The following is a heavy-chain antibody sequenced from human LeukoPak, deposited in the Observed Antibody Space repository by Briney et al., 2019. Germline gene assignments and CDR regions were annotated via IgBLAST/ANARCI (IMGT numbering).Heavy chain of an antibody. V-gene: IGHV1-2*06. Sequence: ASVKVSCKASGYTFTGYYMHWVRQAPGQGLEWMGRINPNSGGTNYAQKFQGRVTMTRDTSISTAYMELSRLRSDDTAVYYCARTYNWNDAFDYWGQGTLVTVSS. J-gene: IGHJ4*02. D-gene: IGHD1-20*01. CDR2: INPNSGGT. CDR1: GYTFTGYY. CDR3: ARTYNWNDAFDY.